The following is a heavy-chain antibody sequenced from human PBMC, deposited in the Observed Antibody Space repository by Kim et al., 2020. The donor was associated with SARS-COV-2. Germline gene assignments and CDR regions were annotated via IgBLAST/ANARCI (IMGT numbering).Heavy chain of an antibody. CDR1: GFTFSSYA. CDR2: LSYDGGNK. V-gene: IGHV3-30-3*01. D-gene: IGHD2-21*01. CDR3: ARGLAIFRFDP. Sequence: GGSLRLSCAASGFTFSSYAMHWVRQAQGRGLGWGPVLSYDGGNKYYADSVKGRFTISRDNSKNTLYLQMNSLRAEDTAVYYCARGLAIFRFDPWGQGTLVTVSS. J-gene: IGHJ5*02.